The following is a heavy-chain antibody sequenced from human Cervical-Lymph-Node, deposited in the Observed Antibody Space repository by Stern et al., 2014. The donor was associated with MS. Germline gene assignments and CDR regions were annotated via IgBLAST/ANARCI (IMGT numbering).Heavy chain of an antibody. CDR2: ISPMLGAA. CDR3: ARLPQLVDHRDYW. Sequence: VQLVESGAEVKKPGSSQQVPCKAPGGTFSRYAVTRARRATGQGLEWTGEISPMLGAANYAQKFQGRVTITADESTNTAYMEVSSLRSDDTAIYYCARLPQLVDHRDYWWGQGSLVTVSS. V-gene: IGHV1-69*01. D-gene: IGHD4-17*01. CDR1: GGTFSRYA. J-gene: IGHJ4*02.